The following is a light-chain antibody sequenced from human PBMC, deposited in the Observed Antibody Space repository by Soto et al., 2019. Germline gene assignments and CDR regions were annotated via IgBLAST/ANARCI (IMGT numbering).Light chain of an antibody. CDR3: CSYAGSYTFV. V-gene: IGLV2-11*01. CDR1: SSDVGSYNY. Sequence: QSALTQPRSVSGSPGQSVTISCTGTSSDVGSYNYVSWYQQHPGKAPKLMIYDVNKRPSGVPDRFSGSKSGNTASLTISGLRAEDEADYYCCSYAGSYTFVFGTGTKLTVL. CDR2: DVN. J-gene: IGLJ1*01.